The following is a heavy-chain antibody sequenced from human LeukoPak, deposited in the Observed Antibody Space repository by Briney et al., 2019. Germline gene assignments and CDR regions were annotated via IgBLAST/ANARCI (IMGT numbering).Heavy chain of an antibody. V-gene: IGHV3-21*01. D-gene: IGHD3-3*01. CDR1: GFTFSSYS. CDR2: ISSSSSYI. CDR3: ARASKIRFLEWSLYYYYYMDV. Sequence: GGSLRLSCAASGFTFSSYSMNWVRQAPGKGLEWVSSISSSSSYIYYADSVKGRFTISRDNAKNSLYLQMNSLRAEDTAVYYCARASKIRFLEWSLYYYYYMDVWGKGTTVTVSS. J-gene: IGHJ6*03.